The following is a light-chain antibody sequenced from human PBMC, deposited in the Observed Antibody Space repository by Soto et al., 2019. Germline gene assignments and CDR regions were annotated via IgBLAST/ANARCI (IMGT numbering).Light chain of an antibody. CDR3: QQYYSYPHT. V-gene: IGKV1-8*01. CDR1: QGISSY. Sequence: AIRMTQSPSSFSASTGDRVTITCRASQGISSYLAWYQQKPGKAPKLLIYAASTLQSGVPSRFSGSGSGTDFTLTISCLQSEDFATYYSQQYYSYPHTFGQGTMLEIK. CDR2: AAS. J-gene: IGKJ1*01.